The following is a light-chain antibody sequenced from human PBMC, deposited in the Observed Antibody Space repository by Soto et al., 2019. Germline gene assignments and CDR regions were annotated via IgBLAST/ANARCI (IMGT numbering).Light chain of an antibody. Sequence: DIQLTQSPSTLSAAVGDSVTITCRASQNIRNLLAWYQQKPGKAPKPLIYDASTLKTGVPSRFSGSGSGSEFNFTITGLQPDDFATYFCQQYNTYATFGQGTRRDI. CDR1: QNIRNL. CDR3: QQYNTYAT. V-gene: IGKV1-5*01. J-gene: IGKJ5*01. CDR2: DAS.